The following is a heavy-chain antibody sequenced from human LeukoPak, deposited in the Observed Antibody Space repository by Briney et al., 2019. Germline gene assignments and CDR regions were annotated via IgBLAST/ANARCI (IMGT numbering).Heavy chain of an antibody. CDR3: AREVGWEQGPPFDY. V-gene: IGHV1-46*01. Sequence: ASVKVSCKASGYTFTSYYMHWVRQAPGQGLEWVGIINPSGGGTSYAQNFQGRVTMTRDTSTSTVYMELSSLRSEDAAVYYCAREVGWEQGPPFDYWGQGTLVTVSS. D-gene: IGHD1-26*01. CDR1: GYTFTSYY. CDR2: INPSGGGT. J-gene: IGHJ4*02.